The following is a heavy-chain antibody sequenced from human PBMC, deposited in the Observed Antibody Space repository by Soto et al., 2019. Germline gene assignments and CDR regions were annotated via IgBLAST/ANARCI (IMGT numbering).Heavy chain of an antibody. CDR3: ARYLGIAAARWTAFDI. CDR2: IYYSGST. Sequence: QLQLQESGPGLVKPSETLSLTCTVSGGSISSSSYYWGWIRQPPGKGLEWIGSIYYSGSTYYNPSLKSRVTISVDTSKNQFSLKLSSVTAADTAVYYCARYLGIAAARWTAFDIWGQGTMVTVSS. V-gene: IGHV4-39*01. D-gene: IGHD6-13*01. J-gene: IGHJ3*02. CDR1: GGSISSSSYY.